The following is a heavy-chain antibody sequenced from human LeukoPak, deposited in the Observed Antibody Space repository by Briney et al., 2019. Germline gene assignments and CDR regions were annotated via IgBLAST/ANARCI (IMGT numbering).Heavy chain of an antibody. Sequence: GRSLRLSCAASGFTFEDYAMHWVRQAPGKGLEWVSGISWNSGSIGYADSVKGRFTISRDNAKNSLYLQMNSLRAEDTALYYCAKDSYSSSWYVLDYWGQGTLVTVSS. CDR3: AKDSYSSSWYVLDY. J-gene: IGHJ4*02. CDR2: ISWNSGSI. D-gene: IGHD6-13*01. V-gene: IGHV3-9*01. CDR1: GFTFEDYA.